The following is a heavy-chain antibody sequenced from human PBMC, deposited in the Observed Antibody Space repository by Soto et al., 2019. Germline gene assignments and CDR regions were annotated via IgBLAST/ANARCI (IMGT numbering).Heavy chain of an antibody. J-gene: IGHJ6*02. D-gene: IGHD3-10*01. Sequence: PGGSLRLSCAASGFTFSDHYMDWVRQAPGKGLEWVGRIRNKANSYTTEYAASLKGRFTISRDDSESSLYLQMNSLKTEDTALYYCARENAMARARGDYHYYAMDVWGPGTTVTVSS. CDR2: IRNKANSYTT. CDR3: ARENAMARARGDYHYYAMDV. CDR1: GFTFSDHY. V-gene: IGHV3-72*01.